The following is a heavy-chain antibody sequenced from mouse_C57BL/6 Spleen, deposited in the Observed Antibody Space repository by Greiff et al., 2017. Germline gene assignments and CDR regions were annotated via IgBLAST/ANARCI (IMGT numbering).Heavy chain of an antibody. D-gene: IGHD4-1*01. V-gene: IGHV5-17*01. CDR1: GFTFSDYG. Sequence: EVKLMESGGGLVKPGGSLKLSCAASGFTFSDYGMHWVRQAPEKGMEWVAYISSGSSTLYYADKVKGRFTISRDNAQNTLFLQMTSLRSEDTAMYYCARDSLWEYAMDYWGQGTSVTVSS. CDR3: ARDSLWEYAMDY. CDR2: ISSGSSTL. J-gene: IGHJ4*01.